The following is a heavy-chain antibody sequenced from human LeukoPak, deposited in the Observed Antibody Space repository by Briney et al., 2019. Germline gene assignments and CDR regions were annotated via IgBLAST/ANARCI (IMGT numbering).Heavy chain of an antibody. D-gene: IGHD3-22*01. Sequence: PSETLSLTCAVHGGSLSGYYWSWIRQPAGKGLEWIGRIYTSGSTNYNPSLKSRVTISVDTSKNQFSLKLSPVTAADTAVYYCARGLYYYDSSGYWAYYYYGMDVWGQGTTVTVSS. CDR3: ARGLYYYDSSGYWAYYYYGMDV. CDR1: GGSLSGYY. J-gene: IGHJ6*02. V-gene: IGHV4-59*10. CDR2: IYTSGST.